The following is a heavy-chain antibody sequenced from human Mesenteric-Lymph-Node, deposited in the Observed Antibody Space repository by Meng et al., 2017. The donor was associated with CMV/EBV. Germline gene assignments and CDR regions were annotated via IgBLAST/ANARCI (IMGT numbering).Heavy chain of an antibody. Sequence: GESLKISCAASGFTFSSYAMHWVRQAPGKGLEWVAVISYDGSNKYYADSVKGRFTISRDNSKNTLYLQMNSLRAEDTAVYYRARSTASGTDYWDWGQGTLVTVSS. CDR2: ISYDGSNK. J-gene: IGHJ4*02. D-gene: IGHD3-10*01. CDR3: ARSTASGTDYWD. CDR1: GFTFSSYA. V-gene: IGHV3-30*04.